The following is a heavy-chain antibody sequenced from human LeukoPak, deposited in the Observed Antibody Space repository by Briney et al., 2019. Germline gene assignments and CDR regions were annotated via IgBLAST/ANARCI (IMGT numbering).Heavy chain of an antibody. CDR1: GFTFSSYS. CDR2: ISSSSSYI. D-gene: IGHD3-9*01. J-gene: IGHJ6*02. V-gene: IGHV3-21*01. CDR3: ARERDILTGYYTGYYYYYGMDV. Sequence: GGSLRLSCAASGFTFSSYSMNWVRQAPGKGLEWVSSISSSSSYIYYADSVKGRFTISRDNAKNSLYLQMNSLRAEDTAVNYCARERDILTGYYTGYYYYYGMDVWGQGTTVTVSS.